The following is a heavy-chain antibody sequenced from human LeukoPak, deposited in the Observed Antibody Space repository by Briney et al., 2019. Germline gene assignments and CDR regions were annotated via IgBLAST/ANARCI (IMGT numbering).Heavy chain of an antibody. CDR1: GGSISSGGYS. D-gene: IGHD3-10*01. Sequence: SQTLSLTCAVSGGSISSGGYSWSWIRQPPGKGLEWIGYIYHSGSTYYNPSLKSRVTISVDRSENQFSLKLSSVTAAGTAVYYCARGPITMVRGVIDYWGQGTLVTVSS. J-gene: IGHJ4*02. CDR2: IYHSGST. V-gene: IGHV4-30-2*01. CDR3: ARGPITMVRGVIDY.